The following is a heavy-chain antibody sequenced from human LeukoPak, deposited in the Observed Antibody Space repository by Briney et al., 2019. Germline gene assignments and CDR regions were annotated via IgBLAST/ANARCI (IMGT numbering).Heavy chain of an antibody. CDR1: GGSISSYY. CDR2: IYTSGST. V-gene: IGHV4-4*07. J-gene: IGHJ6*03. Sequence: PSETLSLTCGVSGGSISSYYWSWIRQPAGKGLEWIGRIYTSGSTNYNPSLKSRVTMSVDTSKNQFSLKLSSVTAADTAVYYCARDSSGSPYYYYYYMDVWGKGTTVTVSS. CDR3: ARDSSGSPYYYYYYMDV. D-gene: IGHD3-22*01.